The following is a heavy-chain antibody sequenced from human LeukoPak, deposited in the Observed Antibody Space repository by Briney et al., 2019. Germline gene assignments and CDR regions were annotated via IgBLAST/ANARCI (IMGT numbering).Heavy chain of an antibody. V-gene: IGHV1-18*01. Sequence: GASVKVSCKASGYFFSSYGFSWVRQAPGQGLEWMGWISAYDGNTNYAQKIQGRVTMATDTSTSTAYMELRSLRSDDSAVYFCARIAEQPLQYYFDYWGQGTLVTVSS. D-gene: IGHD6-13*01. CDR2: ISAYDGNT. CDR3: ARIAEQPLQYYFDY. J-gene: IGHJ4*02. CDR1: GYFFSSYG.